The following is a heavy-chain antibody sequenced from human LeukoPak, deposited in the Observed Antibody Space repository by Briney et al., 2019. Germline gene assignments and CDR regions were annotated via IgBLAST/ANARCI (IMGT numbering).Heavy chain of an antibody. CDR1: GFTFSSYG. CDR3: ARDSRPYTAMVYYGMDV. J-gene: IGHJ6*02. Sequence: GGSLRLSCAASGFTFSSYGMHWVRQAPGKGLEWVAVIWYDGSKKYYADSVKGRFTISRDNSKNTLYLQMNSLRAEDTAVYYCARDSRPYTAMVYYGMDVWGQGTTVTVSS. V-gene: IGHV3-33*01. D-gene: IGHD5-18*01. CDR2: IWYDGSKK.